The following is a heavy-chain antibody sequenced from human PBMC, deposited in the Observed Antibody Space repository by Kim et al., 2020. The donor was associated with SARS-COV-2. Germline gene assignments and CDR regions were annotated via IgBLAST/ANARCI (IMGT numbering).Heavy chain of an antibody. CDR1: GGSFSGYY. CDR2: INHSGST. V-gene: IGHV4-34*01. J-gene: IGHJ6*02. D-gene: IGHD3-10*01. CDR3: ARAMVRGVIAYFYYGMDV. Sequence: SETLSLTCAVYGGSFSGYYWSWIRQPPGKGLEWIGEINHSGSTNYNPSLKSRVTISVDTSKNQFSLKLSSVTAADTAVYYCARAMVRGVIAYFYYGMDVWGQGTTVTVSS.